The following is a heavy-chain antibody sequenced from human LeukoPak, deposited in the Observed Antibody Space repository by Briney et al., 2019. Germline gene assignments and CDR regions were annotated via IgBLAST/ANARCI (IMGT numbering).Heavy chain of an antibody. CDR2: ISGSGGST. D-gene: IGHD6-6*01. J-gene: IGHJ6*03. CDR1: GFTFSSYA. V-gene: IGHV3-23*01. Sequence: PGGSLRLSCAASGFTFSSYAMSWVRQAPGKGLEWVSAISGSGGSTSYADSVKGRFTISRDNSKNTLYLQMNSLRAEDTAVDYCAKDDVAAFATGYMDVWGKGTTVTVSS. CDR3: AKDDVAAFATGYMDV.